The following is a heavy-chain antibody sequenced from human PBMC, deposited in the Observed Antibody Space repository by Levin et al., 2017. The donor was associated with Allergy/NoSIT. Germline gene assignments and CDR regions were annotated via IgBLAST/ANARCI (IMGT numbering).Heavy chain of an antibody. CDR2: ISGSGATI. CDR1: GFTFSDYY. CDR3: ARAGAAARRNYYFDY. D-gene: IGHD6-25*01. V-gene: IGHV3-11*01. Sequence: PGESLKISCAASGFTFSDYYMTWIRQAPGKGLEWISYISGSGATIYYADSVKGRFTVSRDNAKNSLYLQMNSPRAEDSALYYCARAGAAARRNYYFDYCGQGTLVTVSS. J-gene: IGHJ4*02.